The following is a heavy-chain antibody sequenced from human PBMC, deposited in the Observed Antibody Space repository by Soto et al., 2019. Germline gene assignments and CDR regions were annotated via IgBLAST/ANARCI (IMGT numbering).Heavy chain of an antibody. CDR3: ARVHCSTTTCHVQAFDS. CDR2: ISGAGDSS. J-gene: IGHJ4*02. D-gene: IGHD2-2*01. CDR1: GFTFSSYE. V-gene: IGHV3-48*03. Sequence: GGSLRLSCAASGFTFSSYEMNWCRHTPGKTLEWVSYISGAGDSSYYADSVKGRFTISRDNAKNSLYLQMNSLRVGDTAVYYCARVHCSTTTCHVQAFDSWGQGTLVTVSS.